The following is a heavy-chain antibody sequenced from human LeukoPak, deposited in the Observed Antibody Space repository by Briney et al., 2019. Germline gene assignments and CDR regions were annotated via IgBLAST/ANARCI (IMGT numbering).Heavy chain of an antibody. CDR2: ISAYNGNT. CDR3: ARLTQRAFWRSGWYWVHDY. V-gene: IGHV1-18*01. Sequence: VTFSCKASDYRFTNHGISWVRQAPGPGLEWKGWISAYNGNTNYAQKLQGRVTMTTDTSTSTAYMELRSLRSDDTAVYYCARLTQRAFWRSGWYWVHDYWGQGALFTVPS. J-gene: IGHJ4*02. D-gene: IGHD6-19*01. CDR1: DYRFTNHG.